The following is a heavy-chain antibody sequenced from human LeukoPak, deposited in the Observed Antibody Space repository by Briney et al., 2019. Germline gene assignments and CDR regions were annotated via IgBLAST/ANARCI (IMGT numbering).Heavy chain of an antibody. CDR1: GGTFSSYA. V-gene: IGHV1-69*05. J-gene: IGHJ3*02. CDR2: IIPIFGTA. D-gene: IGHD3-22*01. CDR3: ARRLYYYGSSGHDAFDI. Sequence: AASVKVSCKASGGTFSSYAISWVRQAPGQGLEWMGGIIPIFGTANYAQKFQGRVTITTDESTSTAYMELSSLRSEDTAVYYCARRLYYYGSSGHDAFDIWGQGTMVTVSS.